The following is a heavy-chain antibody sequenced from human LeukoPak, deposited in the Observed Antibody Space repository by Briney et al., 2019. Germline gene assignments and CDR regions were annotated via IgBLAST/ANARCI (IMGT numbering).Heavy chain of an antibody. V-gene: IGHV1-2*02. CDR2: INPNSGYT. CDR3: AREDGDDIFDY. J-gene: IGHJ4*02. D-gene: IGHD3-10*01. Sequence: ASVKVSCKASGYTFTGYYMHWLRQAPGQRPEWMGWINPNSGYTYFAQKFQDRVSMTRDTSINTAYMELSRLTSDDSAVYFCAREDGDDIFDYWGPGTLVTVSS. CDR1: GYTFTGYY.